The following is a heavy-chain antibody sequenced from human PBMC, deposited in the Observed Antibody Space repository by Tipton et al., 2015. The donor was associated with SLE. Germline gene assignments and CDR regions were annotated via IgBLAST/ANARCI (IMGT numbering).Heavy chain of an antibody. Sequence: LRLSCAVSGASVSGYYWSWIRQPPGKGLEWIGFVFYSETTHYRTTNYNPSLKIQVTISVDTSKNQFSLRLSSVTAADTAMYYCARDLYDFWSGYTPSGAMDVWGKGTTVTVSS. CDR3: ARDLYDFWSGYTPSGAMDV. CDR2: VFYSETT. V-gene: IGHV4-59*02. D-gene: IGHD3-3*01. J-gene: IGHJ6*03. CDR1: GASVSGYY.